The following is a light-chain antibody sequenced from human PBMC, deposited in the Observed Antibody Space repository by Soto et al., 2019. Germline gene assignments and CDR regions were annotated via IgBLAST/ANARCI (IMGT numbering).Light chain of an antibody. CDR1: QDISNF. Sequence: DIQMTQSPSSLSASVGDRVTITCRASQDISNFLAGYQQKPGKAPKLLIYAASTVQSGVPSRFSGSGSGTDFTLTINSLQPEDVETYSCQKYSSVPVFGPGTKVEIK. J-gene: IGKJ3*01. CDR2: AAS. V-gene: IGKV1-27*01. CDR3: QKYSSVPV.